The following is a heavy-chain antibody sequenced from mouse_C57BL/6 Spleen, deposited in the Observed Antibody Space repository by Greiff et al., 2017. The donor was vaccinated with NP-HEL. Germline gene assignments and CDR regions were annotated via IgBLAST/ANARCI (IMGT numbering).Heavy chain of an antibody. V-gene: IGHV1-7*01. CDR3: ARSGDYDYAWFAY. CDR1: GYTFTSYW. CDR2: INPSSGYT. Sequence: VQLQQSGAELAKPGASVKLSCKASGYTFTSYWMHWVKQRPGQGLEWIGYINPSSGYTKYNQKFKDKATLTADKSSSTADMQLSSRTYYDAAVYYCARSGDYDYAWFAYWGQGTLVTVSA. J-gene: IGHJ3*01. D-gene: IGHD2-4*01.